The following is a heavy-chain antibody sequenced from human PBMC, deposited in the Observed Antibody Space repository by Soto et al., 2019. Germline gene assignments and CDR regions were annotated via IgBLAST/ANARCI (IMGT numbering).Heavy chain of an antibody. Sequence: PGESLKISCKGSGYSFTSYWISGVRQMPGKGLEWMGRIDPSDSYTNYSPSFQGHVTISADKSISTAYLQWSSLKASDTAMYYCARLPSKGVYYYYGMDVWGQGTTVTVSS. CDR1: GYSFTSYW. V-gene: IGHV5-10-1*01. J-gene: IGHJ6*02. CDR2: IDPSDSYT. CDR3: ARLPSKGVYYYYGMDV.